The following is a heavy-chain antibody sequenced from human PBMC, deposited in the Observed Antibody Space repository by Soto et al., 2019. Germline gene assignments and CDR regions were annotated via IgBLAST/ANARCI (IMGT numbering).Heavy chain of an antibody. J-gene: IGHJ6*03. CDR2: IYYSVST. Sequence: SETLSLTCTVSGGSISSYYWSWIRQPPGKGLEWIGYIYYSVSTNYNPSLKSRVTISVDTSKNQFSLKLSSVTAADTAVYYCARGGGGTGYYYYYYMDVWGKGTTVTVSS. D-gene: IGHD3-16*01. CDR1: GGSISSYY. V-gene: IGHV4-59*01. CDR3: ARGGGGTGYYYYYYMDV.